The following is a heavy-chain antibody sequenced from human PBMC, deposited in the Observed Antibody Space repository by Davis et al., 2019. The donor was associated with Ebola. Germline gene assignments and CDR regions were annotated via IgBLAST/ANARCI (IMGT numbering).Heavy chain of an antibody. J-gene: IGHJ5*02. V-gene: IGHV4-39*01. CDR2: MYHSGTT. CDR1: GCSIGTTSYY. Sequence: SETLSLTCTVSGCSIGTTSYYWGWIRQPPGKGLEWIASMYHSGTTYYNPPLKSRVTISVDTSKNQLSLKLSSVTAADTAIYYCARHRGPVGATSWFDPWGQGILVTVSS. CDR3: ARHRGPVGATSWFDP. D-gene: IGHD1-26*01.